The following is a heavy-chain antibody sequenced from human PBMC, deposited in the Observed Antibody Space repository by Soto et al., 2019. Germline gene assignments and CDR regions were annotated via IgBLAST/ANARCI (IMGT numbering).Heavy chain of an antibody. Sequence: PGGSLRLSCAASGFTFSSYEMNWVRQAPGKGLEWVSYISSSGSTIYYADSVKGRFTISRDNAKNSLYLQMNSLRAEDTAVYYCARGRRVAVADPYYFDYWGQGT. CDR2: ISSSGSTI. CDR1: GFTFSSYE. J-gene: IGHJ4*02. CDR3: ARGRRVAVADPYYFDY. D-gene: IGHD6-19*01. V-gene: IGHV3-48*03.